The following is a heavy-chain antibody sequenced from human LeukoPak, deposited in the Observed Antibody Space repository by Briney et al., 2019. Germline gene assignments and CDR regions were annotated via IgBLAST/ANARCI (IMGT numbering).Heavy chain of an antibody. CDR3: ATLRGIYYDSSGYYLDY. CDR1: GFTFSSYE. V-gene: IGHV3-48*03. D-gene: IGHD3-22*01. J-gene: IGHJ4*02. CDR2: ISSSGSTI. Sequence: QPGGSLRLSCAASGFTFSSYEMNWVRQAPGKGLEWVSYISSSGSTIYYADSVKGRFTISRDNAKNSLHLQMNSLRAEDTAVYYCATLRGIYYDSSGYYLDYWGQGTLVTVSS.